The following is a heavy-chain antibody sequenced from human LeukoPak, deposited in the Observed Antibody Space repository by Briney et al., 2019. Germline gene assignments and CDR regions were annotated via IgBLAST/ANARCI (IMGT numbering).Heavy chain of an antibody. Sequence: PGGSLRLSCAASGFTFSSYGMHWVRQAPGKGLEWGAVISYDGSNKYYADSVKGRFTISRDNSKNTLYLQMNSLRAEDTAVYYCAKVTSKRPGYYEIDYWGQGTLVTVSS. D-gene: IGHD3-22*01. CDR1: GFTFSSYG. J-gene: IGHJ4*02. V-gene: IGHV3-30*18. CDR3: AKVTSKRPGYYEIDY. CDR2: ISYDGSNK.